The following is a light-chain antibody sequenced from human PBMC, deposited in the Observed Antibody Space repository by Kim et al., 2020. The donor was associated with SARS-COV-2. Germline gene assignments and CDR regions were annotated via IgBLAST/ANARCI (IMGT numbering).Light chain of an antibody. V-gene: IGKV1-33*01. Sequence: DIQMTQSPSSLSASVGDTVTITCQASQDISNFLDWYQQKPGRAPSLLIYDASNLETGVPSRFTGSGYGTHFTLTISGLQPEDTATYYCQQYENFPLTFGGGTKVDIK. J-gene: IGKJ4*01. CDR1: QDISNF. CDR2: DAS. CDR3: QQYENFPLT.